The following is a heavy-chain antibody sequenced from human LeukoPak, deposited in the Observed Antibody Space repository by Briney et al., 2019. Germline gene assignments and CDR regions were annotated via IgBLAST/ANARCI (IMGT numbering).Heavy chain of an antibody. D-gene: IGHD5-24*01. Sequence: ASVKVSCKASGYTFTSYNMHWVRQAPGQGLEWMGIIKPSGGSTTYAQKFQGRVTMTRDMSTSTLYMELSSLRSKDTAVYYCARVRDGYNDAYDIWGQGTMVTVSS. CDR1: GYTFTSYN. CDR3: ARVRDGYNDAYDI. V-gene: IGHV1-46*01. CDR2: IKPSGGST. J-gene: IGHJ3*02.